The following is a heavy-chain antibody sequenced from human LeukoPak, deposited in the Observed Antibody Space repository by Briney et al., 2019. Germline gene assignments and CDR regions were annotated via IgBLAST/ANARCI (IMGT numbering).Heavy chain of an antibody. V-gene: IGHV1-18*01. CDR1: GYNFTSYG. J-gene: IGHJ4*02. CDR3: ARGPGFFFMKNRGLRY. D-gene: IGHD3-10*01. CDR2: ISGYNGNT. Sequence: ASVKVSCKASGYNFTSYGLAWVRQAPGQGLEWLGWISGYNGNTNHAQSVQGRVTMTTDTSTGTAYMELRSLRSDDTAVYYCARGPGFFFMKNRGLRYWGQGTPVIVSS.